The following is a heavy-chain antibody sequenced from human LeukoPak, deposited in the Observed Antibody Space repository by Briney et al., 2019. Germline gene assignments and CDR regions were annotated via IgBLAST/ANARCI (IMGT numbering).Heavy chain of an antibody. CDR1: GFTFSSYA. D-gene: IGHD1-1*01. CDR3: AKGTSNYDY. Sequence: QPGGSLRLSCAASGFTFSSYAMSWVRQAPGKGLEWVSAISGSGDSTCYADSVKGQFAISRDNSKNTLYLQMTSLRADDTAVYYCAKGTSNYDYWGQGTLVTVSS. CDR2: ISGSGDST. V-gene: IGHV3-23*01. J-gene: IGHJ4*02.